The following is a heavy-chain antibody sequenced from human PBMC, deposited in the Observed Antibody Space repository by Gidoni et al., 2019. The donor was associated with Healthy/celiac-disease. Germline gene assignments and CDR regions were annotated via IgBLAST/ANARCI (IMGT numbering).Heavy chain of an antibody. Sequence: EVQLVESGGGLVKPGGSLRLSCAASGFTFSSYSMNWVRQAPGKGLEWVSSISSSSSYIYYADSVKGRFTISRDNAKNSLYLQMNSLRAEDTAVYYCARGIGDCSSTSCYGTYYYGMDVWGQGTTVTVSS. CDR3: ARGIGDCSSTSCYGTYYYGMDV. V-gene: IGHV3-21*01. D-gene: IGHD2-2*01. CDR1: GFTFSSYS. CDR2: ISSSSSYI. J-gene: IGHJ6*02.